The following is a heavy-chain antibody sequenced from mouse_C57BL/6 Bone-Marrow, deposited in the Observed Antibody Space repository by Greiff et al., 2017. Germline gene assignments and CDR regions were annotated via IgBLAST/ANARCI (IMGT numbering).Heavy chain of an antibody. Sequence: VQLQQSGPVLVKPGASVKMSCKASGYTFTDYYMNWVKQSHGKSLEWIGVINPYNGGTSYNQKFKGKATLTVDKSSSTAYMELNSLTSEDSAVYYGARDTVVGDFAYWGQGTLVTVSA. V-gene: IGHV1-19*01. CDR1: GYTFTDYY. D-gene: IGHD1-1*01. J-gene: IGHJ3*01. CDR3: ARDTVVGDFAY. CDR2: INPYNGGT.